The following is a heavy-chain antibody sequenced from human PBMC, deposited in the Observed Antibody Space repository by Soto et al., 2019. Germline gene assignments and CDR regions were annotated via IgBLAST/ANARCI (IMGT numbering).Heavy chain of an antibody. CDR2: VNYSGGRT. V-gene: IGHV4-34*01. D-gene: IGHD5-12*01. CDR3: GSGRGYTWTF. Sequence: QVQLQQWGAGLLKPSETLSLTCAAYGESLSTYFWTWIRQPPGKGLEWIGEVNYSGGRTIYNPSLKSRITISMDPSKDQFSLKLSSVTAEDPAIYYCGSGRGYTWTFGGQGTLVTVSS. CDR1: GESLSTYF. J-gene: IGHJ4*02.